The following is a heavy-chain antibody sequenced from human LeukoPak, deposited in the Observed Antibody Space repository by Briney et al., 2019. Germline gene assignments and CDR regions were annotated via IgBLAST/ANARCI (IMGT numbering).Heavy chain of an antibody. Sequence: SETLSLTCTVSGGSISSGSYYWSWIRQPAGKGLEWIGRIYTSGSTNYNPSLKSRVTISVDTSKNQFSLKLSSVTAADTAVYYCAREGNFRAGNWFDPWGQGTLVTVSS. CDR1: GGSISSGSYY. CDR3: AREGNFRAGNWFDP. CDR2: IYTSGST. V-gene: IGHV4-61*02. D-gene: IGHD4-23*01. J-gene: IGHJ5*02.